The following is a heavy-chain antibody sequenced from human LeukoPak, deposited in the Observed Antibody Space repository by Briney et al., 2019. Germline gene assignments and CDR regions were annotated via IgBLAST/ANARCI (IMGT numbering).Heavy chain of an antibody. V-gene: IGHV1-18*01. CDR1: GGTFSSYA. D-gene: IGHD6-13*01. CDR2: ISAYNGNT. J-gene: IGHJ5*02. Sequence: ASVKVSCKASGGTFSSYAISWVRQAPGQGLEWMGGISAYNGNTNYAQKLQGRVTMTTDTSTSTAYTELRSLRSDDTAVYYCARASSSPGKNWFDPWGQGTLVTVSS. CDR3: ARASSSPGKNWFDP.